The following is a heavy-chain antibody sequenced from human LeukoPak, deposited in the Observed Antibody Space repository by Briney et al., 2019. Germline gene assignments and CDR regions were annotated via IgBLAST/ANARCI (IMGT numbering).Heavy chain of an antibody. D-gene: IGHD2-8*01. J-gene: IGHJ4*02. Sequence: GGSLRLSCVASGLTFSSYNMNWVRQAPGKGLEWVSGINWNGGSTGYADSVKGRFTISRDNAKNTLYLQMNSLRAEDTAMYYCAKSGVRLNQYYYDYWGQGTLVTVSS. CDR1: GLTFSSYN. CDR2: INWNGGST. V-gene: IGHV3-NL1*01. CDR3: AKSGVRLNQYYYDY.